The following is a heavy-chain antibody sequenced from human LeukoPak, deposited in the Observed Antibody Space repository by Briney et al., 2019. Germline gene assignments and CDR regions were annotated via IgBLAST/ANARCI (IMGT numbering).Heavy chain of an antibody. D-gene: IGHD6-19*01. CDR3: ARDLGSGWYAQAS. CDR2: ISWNSGSL. Sequence: GGSLSLSCVVSGSTFDDYAMHWVRQAPGKGLEWVSGISWNSGSLGYADSVKGRFTISRDNAKNSLYLQMNSLRAEDTAVYYCARDLGSGWYAQASWGQGTLVTVSS. CDR1: GSTFDDYA. V-gene: IGHV3-9*01. J-gene: IGHJ4*02.